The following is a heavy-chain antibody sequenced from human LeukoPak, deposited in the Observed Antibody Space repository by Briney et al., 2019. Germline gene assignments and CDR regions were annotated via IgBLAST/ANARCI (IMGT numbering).Heavy chain of an antibody. V-gene: IGHV1-2*02. J-gene: IGHJ6*03. CDR2: INPNSGGT. CDR3: ARETVGASGGYMDV. D-gene: IGHD1-26*01. CDR1: GYTFTGYY. Sequence: ASVKVSCKASGYTFTGYYMHWVRQAPGQGLEWMGWINPNSGGTNYAQKFQGRVTMTRDTSISTAYMELSRLRSDDTAVYYCARETVGASGGYMDVWGKGTTVTISS.